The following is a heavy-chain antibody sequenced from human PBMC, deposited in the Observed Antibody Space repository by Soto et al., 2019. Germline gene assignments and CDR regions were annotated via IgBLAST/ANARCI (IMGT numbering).Heavy chain of an antibody. D-gene: IGHD6-6*01. V-gene: IGHV1-69*13. CDR2: IIPIFGTA. CDR1: GGTFSSYA. J-gene: IGHJ3*02. Sequence: ASVKVSCKASGGTFSSYAISWVRQAPGQGLEWMGGIIPIFGTANYAQKFQGRVTITADESTSTAYMELSSLRSEDTAVYYCARAVLLIAARSRGAFDIWGQGTMVTVSS. CDR3: ARAVLLIAARSRGAFDI.